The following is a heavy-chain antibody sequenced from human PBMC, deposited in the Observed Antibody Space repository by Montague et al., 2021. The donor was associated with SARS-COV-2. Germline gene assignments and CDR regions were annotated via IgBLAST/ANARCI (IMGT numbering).Heavy chain of an antibody. V-gene: IGHV4-34*01. CDR3: ASGIYPSGSYYNRYYYGLNL. D-gene: IGHD3-10*01. J-gene: IGHJ6*04. CDR2: VNHNSNT. Sequence: SETLSLTCAASGGSPSGYYWSWSRQPPAKGPDWIGEVNHNSNTKYNPSLNTPVTISIDTSKNQFSLKMTSVTAADTATYYCASGIYPSGSYYNRYYYGLNLWGSGNTVTVSS. CDR1: GGSPSGYY.